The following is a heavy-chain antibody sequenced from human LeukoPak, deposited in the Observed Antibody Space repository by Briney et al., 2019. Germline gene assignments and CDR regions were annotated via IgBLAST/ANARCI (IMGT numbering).Heavy chain of an antibody. CDR2: ISYDGSNK. V-gene: IGHV3-30-3*01. CDR1: GFTFSSYA. J-gene: IGHJ4*02. CDR3: ARDHARGYYFDY. D-gene: IGHD3-10*01. Sequence: GGSLGLSCAASGFTFSSYAMHWVRQAPGKGLEWVAVISYDGSNKYYADSVKGRFTISRDNSKNTMYVQMNSLRAEDTAVYYCARDHARGYYFDYWGQGTLVTVSS.